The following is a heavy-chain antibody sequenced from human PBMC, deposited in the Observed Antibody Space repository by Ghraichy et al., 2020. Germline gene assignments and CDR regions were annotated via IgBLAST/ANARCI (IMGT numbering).Heavy chain of an antibody. CDR3: ARSSGSYAQFDY. Sequence: ESLNISCAASGFTFSSYSMNWVRQAPGKGLEWVSSISSSSSYIYYADSVKGRFTISRDNAKDSLYLQMNSLRAEDTAVYFCARSSGSYAQFDYWGQGTLVTVSS. J-gene: IGHJ4*02. CDR1: GFTFSSYS. D-gene: IGHD1-26*01. V-gene: IGHV3-21*01. CDR2: ISSSSSYI.